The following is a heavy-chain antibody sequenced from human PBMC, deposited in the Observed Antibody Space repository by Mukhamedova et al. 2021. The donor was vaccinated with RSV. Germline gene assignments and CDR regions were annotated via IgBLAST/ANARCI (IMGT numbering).Heavy chain of an antibody. Sequence: PGDSDTRYSPSFQGQVTISVDKSINTAYLQWSSLRASDTAMYYCARTSSSSYFFYMDVWGKGTRVTVSS. D-gene: IGHD6-6*01. V-gene: IGHV5-51*01. CDR3: ARTSSSSYFFYMDV. J-gene: IGHJ6*03. CDR2: PGDSDT.